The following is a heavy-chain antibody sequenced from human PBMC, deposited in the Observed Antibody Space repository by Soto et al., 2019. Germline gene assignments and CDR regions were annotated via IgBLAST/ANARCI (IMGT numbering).Heavy chain of an antibody. CDR3: AKRYYYDTSGQWKY. CDR2: ISSSGGST. J-gene: IGHJ4*02. Sequence: EVQLLESGGGLVQPGGSLRLSCAASGFTFSNYAMSWVRQAPGKGLEWVSAISSSGGSTHYGDSVKGRFTTTRDNSKNTLYLQMNSLRAEDTAVYYCAKRYYYDTSGQWKYLGQGTLVTVSS. D-gene: IGHD3-22*01. V-gene: IGHV3-23*01. CDR1: GFTFSNYA.